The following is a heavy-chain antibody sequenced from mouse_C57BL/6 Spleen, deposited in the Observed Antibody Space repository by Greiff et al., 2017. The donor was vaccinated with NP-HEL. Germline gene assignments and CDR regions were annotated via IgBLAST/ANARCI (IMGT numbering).Heavy chain of an antibody. V-gene: IGHV1-59*01. CDR2: IDPSDSYT. Sequence: VQLQQPGAELVRPGTSVKLSCKASGYTFTSYWMHWVKQRPGQGLEWIGVIDPSDSYTNYNQKFKGKATLTVDTSSSTAYMQLSSLTSEDSAVYYCARCTTVVATRYFDVWGTGTTVTVSS. J-gene: IGHJ1*03. CDR1: GYTFTSYW. CDR3: ARCTTVVATRYFDV. D-gene: IGHD1-1*01.